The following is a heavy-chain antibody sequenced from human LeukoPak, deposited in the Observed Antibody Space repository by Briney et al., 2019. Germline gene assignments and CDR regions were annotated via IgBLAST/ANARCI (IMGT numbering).Heavy chain of an antibody. Sequence: GASVKVSCMASGYTFTSYGISWVRQAPGQGLEWMGWISAYNGNTNYAQKLQGRVTMTTDTSTSTAYMELRSLRSDDTAVYYCARVEGYYYDSSGYYPYWGQGTLVTVSS. J-gene: IGHJ4*02. CDR2: ISAYNGNT. CDR3: ARVEGYYYDSSGYYPY. CDR1: GYTFTSYG. V-gene: IGHV1-18*01. D-gene: IGHD3-22*01.